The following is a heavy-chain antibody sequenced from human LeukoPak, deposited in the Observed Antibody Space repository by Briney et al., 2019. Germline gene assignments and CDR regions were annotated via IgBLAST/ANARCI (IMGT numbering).Heavy chain of an antibody. D-gene: IGHD5-12*01. V-gene: IGHV3-74*01. Sequence: GGSLRLSCAASGFTFSSYWMHWVRQAPGKGLVWVSRIYSDGSSTSYADSVKGRFTISRDNAKNTLYLQMNSLRAEDTAVYYCARGPRYMGYDWVDYFDYWGQETLVTVSS. CDR2: IYSDGSST. CDR3: ARGPRYMGYDWVDYFDY. CDR1: GFTFSSYW. J-gene: IGHJ4*02.